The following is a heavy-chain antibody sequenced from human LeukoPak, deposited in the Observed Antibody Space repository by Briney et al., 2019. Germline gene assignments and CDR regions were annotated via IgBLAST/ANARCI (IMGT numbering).Heavy chain of an antibody. V-gene: IGHV3-30*04. CDR2: ISHDASNK. CDR3: ARGRGRRGSDAFDI. J-gene: IGHJ3*02. D-gene: IGHD1-26*01. Sequence: PGSPLTLPCPASRFTFSRHVMHWVRQAPATGLDRMGDISHDASNKYYAEFVKGRFTISRDNSKNTLYLQMNSLRAEDTAVYYCARGRGRRGSDAFDIWGQGTMVTVCS. CDR1: RFTFSRHV.